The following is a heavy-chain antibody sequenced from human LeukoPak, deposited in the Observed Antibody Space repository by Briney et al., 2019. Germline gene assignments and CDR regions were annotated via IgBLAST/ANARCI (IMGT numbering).Heavy chain of an antibody. V-gene: IGHV4-39*07. Sequence: SETLSLTCTVSGGSIRSSYYYWGWIRQPPGKGLEWIGSIYDSGSTYYNPSLKSRVTISVDTSKNQFSLKLSSVTAADTAVYYCARDGYDFWSGSEFRGMDVWGQGTTVTVSS. CDR3: ARDGYDFWSGSEFRGMDV. CDR2: IYDSGST. J-gene: IGHJ6*02. CDR1: GGSIRSSYYY. D-gene: IGHD3-3*01.